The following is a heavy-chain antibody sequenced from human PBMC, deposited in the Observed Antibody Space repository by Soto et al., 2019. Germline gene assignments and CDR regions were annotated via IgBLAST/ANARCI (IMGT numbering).Heavy chain of an antibody. CDR3: TSGLGGCDSDAFDI. Sequence: GGSLRLSCTASGFTFGDYAMSWVRQAPGKGLEWVGFIRSKAYGGTTEYAASVKGRFTISRDDSKSIAYLQMNSLKTEDTAVYYCTSGLGGCDSDAFDIWGQGTMVTVSS. J-gene: IGHJ3*02. CDR1: GFTFGDYA. CDR2: IRSKAYGGTT. V-gene: IGHV3-49*04. D-gene: IGHD2-21*02.